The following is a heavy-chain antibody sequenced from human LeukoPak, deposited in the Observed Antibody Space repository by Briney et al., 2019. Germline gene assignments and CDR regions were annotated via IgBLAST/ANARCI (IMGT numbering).Heavy chain of an antibody. J-gene: IGHJ4*02. Sequence: PSETLSLTCTGPGGSISSYYWSWIRQPPGKGLEWIGYIYYSGSTNYNPSLKSRATISVDTSKNQFSLKLSSVTAADTAVYYCARQSRYYDSSGYYYFDYWGQGTLVTVSS. D-gene: IGHD3-22*01. CDR3: ARQSRYYDSSGYYYFDY. CDR1: GGSISSYY. CDR2: IYYSGST. V-gene: IGHV4-59*01.